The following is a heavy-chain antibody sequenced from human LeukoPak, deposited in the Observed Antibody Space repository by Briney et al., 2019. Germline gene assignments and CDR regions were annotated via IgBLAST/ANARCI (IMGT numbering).Heavy chain of an antibody. CDR1: GFTLSDYY. Sequence: PGGSLRLSCAASGFTLSDYYMNWIRQAPGKGLEWVPSISGGSRTINYADSVRGRFTTSRDNAKNSLFLQVNSLRAEDTAVYYCARAGQSDYWGQGTLVTVSS. J-gene: IGHJ4*02. V-gene: IGHV3-11*01. CDR3: ARAGQSDY. CDR2: ISGGSRTI.